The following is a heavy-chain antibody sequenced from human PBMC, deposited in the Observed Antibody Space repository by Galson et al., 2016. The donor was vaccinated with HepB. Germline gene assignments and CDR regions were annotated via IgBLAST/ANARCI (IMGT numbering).Heavy chain of an antibody. CDR1: GGAISSSCCY. CDR2: TYYSGST. CDR3: ARVKGDFWSGYPYFFDS. V-gene: IGHV4-39*07. J-gene: IGHJ4*02. Sequence: SETLSLTCSVAGGAISSSCCYWGWIRQPPGKGLEWIANTYYSGSTYYSPSLKSRVTISMDMSKNQFSLKVTSVTAADTAVYYCARVKGDFWSGYPYFFDSWGQGALVTVSS. D-gene: IGHD3-3*01.